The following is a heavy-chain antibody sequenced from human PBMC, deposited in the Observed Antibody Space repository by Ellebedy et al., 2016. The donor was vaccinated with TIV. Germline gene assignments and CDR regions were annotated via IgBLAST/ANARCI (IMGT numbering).Heavy chain of an antibody. CDR1: GFTFNNYA. V-gene: IGHV3-23*01. CDR3: AKEKGTSSGWYGEFDN. Sequence: PGGSLRLSCAASGFTFNNYAMNWVRQAPGKGLEWVSAISSSGGNTYYADSVKGRFTVSRDNSKNTLYMQMNSLGAEDTAVYYCAKEKGTSSGWYGEFDNWGQGALVTVSS. D-gene: IGHD6-19*01. J-gene: IGHJ4*02. CDR2: ISSSGGNT.